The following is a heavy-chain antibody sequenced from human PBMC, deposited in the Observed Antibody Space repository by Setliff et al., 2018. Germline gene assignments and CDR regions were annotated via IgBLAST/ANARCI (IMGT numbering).Heavy chain of an antibody. CDR1: IGSIRSYY. V-gene: IGHV4-59*01. CDR3: ARDKTVQRFIT. J-gene: IGHJ5*02. Sequence: SETLSLTCTVSIGSIRSYYWSWIRQPPGKGLECIGNIHYSGNTNYNPSLKSRVTISIDTSKNQFSLKLSSVTAADTAVYYCARDKTVQRFITWGQGTLVTVSS. CDR2: IHYSGNT. D-gene: IGHD3-10*01.